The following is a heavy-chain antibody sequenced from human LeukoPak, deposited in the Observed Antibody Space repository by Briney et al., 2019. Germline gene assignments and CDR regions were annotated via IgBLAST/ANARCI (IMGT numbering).Heavy chain of an antibody. CDR3: AHYGDSRFPYYFDY. D-gene: IGHD4-17*01. Sequence: SGPTLFHPPPTLTLTFTFSGFALTTPGVGVCWIRQTPGKALEWLALTSWNNDNPYSPSLRSSLTIIKDTSKNLVVLIMANMNPAATATYHCAHYGDSRFPYYFDYWGQGTPVTVSS. CDR1: GFALTTPGVG. V-gene: IGHV2-5*01. J-gene: IGHJ4*02. CDR2: TSWNNDN.